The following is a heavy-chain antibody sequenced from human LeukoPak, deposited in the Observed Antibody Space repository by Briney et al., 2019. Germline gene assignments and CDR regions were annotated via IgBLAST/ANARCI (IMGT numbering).Heavy chain of an antibody. CDR2: IYYSGST. V-gene: IGHV4-39*07. D-gene: IGHD6-25*01. CDR3: AGRIYSGGMLADY. Sequence: KPSETLSLTCTVSGGSITSSSYYWGWIRQPPVKGMEWIGSIYYSGSTYYNPSLKSRVTIAVDTSKNQFSLKMSSVTAADTAVYYCAGRIYSGGMLADYWGQGTLVTVSS. J-gene: IGHJ4*02. CDR1: GGSITSSSYY.